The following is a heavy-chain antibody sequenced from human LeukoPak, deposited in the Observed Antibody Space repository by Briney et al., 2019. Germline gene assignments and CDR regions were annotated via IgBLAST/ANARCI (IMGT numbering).Heavy chain of an antibody. CDR3: AKARYCSGGSCLDYFDY. V-gene: IGHV3-66*01. Sequence: GGSLRLSCAASGFSVSSNYMSWVRQAPGKGLEWVSVLYSSGYSKYADSVKGRFSISRDNSENTLSLQMNSLRAEDTAVYYCAKARYCSGGSCLDYFDYWGQGTLVTVSS. J-gene: IGHJ4*02. CDR2: LYSSGYS. CDR1: GFSVSSNY. D-gene: IGHD2-15*01.